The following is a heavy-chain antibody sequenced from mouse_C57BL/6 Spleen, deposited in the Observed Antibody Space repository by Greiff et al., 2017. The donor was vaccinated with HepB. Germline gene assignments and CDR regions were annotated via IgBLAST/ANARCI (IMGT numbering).Heavy chain of an antibody. D-gene: IGHD1-1*01. CDR3: ARDPLYYGTFDY. V-gene: IGHV1-64*01. J-gene: IGHJ2*01. CDR2: IHPNSGST. Sequence: QVQLQQPGAELVKPGASVKLSCKASGYTFTSYWMHWVKQRPGQGLEWIGMIHPNSGSTNYNEKFKSKATLTVDKSSSTAYMQLSSLTSEDSAVYYWARDPLYYGTFDYWGQGTTLTVSS. CDR1: GYTFTSYW.